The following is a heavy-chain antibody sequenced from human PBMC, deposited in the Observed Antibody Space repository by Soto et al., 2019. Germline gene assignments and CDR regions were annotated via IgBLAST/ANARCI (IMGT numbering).Heavy chain of an antibody. CDR3: AKVGMPTVTNEALDV. D-gene: IGHD4-17*01. V-gene: IGHV3-23*01. CDR1: GFTFSNYA. J-gene: IGHJ3*01. Sequence: EVQLLESGGGLVQPGGSLRLSCVVSGFTFSNYAMTWVRQTPGKGLEWVSVVSGNGGGTDYAGSVKGRFTTSRDNSKNTLYLEMNSLRAEDTAIYYCAKVGMPTVTNEALDVWGQGAMVTVSS. CDR2: VSGNGGGT.